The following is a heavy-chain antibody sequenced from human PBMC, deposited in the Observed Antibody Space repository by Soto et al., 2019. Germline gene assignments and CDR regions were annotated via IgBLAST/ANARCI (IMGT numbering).Heavy chain of an antibody. V-gene: IGHV1-18*01. CDR3: ARGRDGDY. Sequence: QVHLVQYGAEVTKPGASVKVSCKASGYTFTSYGITWVRQAPGQGLEWMGWISAHNGNTDYAQKLQGRVIVTRDTSTSTAYMELRSLRSDDTAVYYCARGRDGDYWGQGALVTVSS. J-gene: IGHJ4*02. CDR1: GYTFTSYG. D-gene: IGHD6-6*01. CDR2: ISAHNGNT.